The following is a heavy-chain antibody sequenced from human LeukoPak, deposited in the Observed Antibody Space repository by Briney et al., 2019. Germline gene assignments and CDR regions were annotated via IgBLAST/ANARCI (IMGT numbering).Heavy chain of an antibody. CDR1: GYTFTSYG. CDR3: ARDSLGSYSSPDN. CDR2: ISAYTGDT. Sequence: ASVKVSCKTSGYTFTSYGITWVRPAPGQGLEWMGWISAYTGDTIYAQKVQGRVTMTTDTSASTGYMEVRSLRSDDTAVYYCARDSLGSYSSPDNWGQGTLVTVSS. V-gene: IGHV1-18*01. D-gene: IGHD3-10*01. J-gene: IGHJ4*02.